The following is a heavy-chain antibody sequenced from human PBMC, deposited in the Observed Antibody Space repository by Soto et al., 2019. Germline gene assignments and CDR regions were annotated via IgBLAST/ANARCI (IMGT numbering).Heavy chain of an antibody. D-gene: IGHD6-19*01. Sequence: PGGSLRLSCAASGLTFSNYAVNWVRQAPGKGLEWVSGISGSGGSTDYADSVKGRFTISRDNSKNTLYLHMSSLRTEDTAVYYCAKAPWTVAGPFDYWGQGTLVTVSS. CDR3: AKAPWTVAGPFDY. CDR1: GLTFSNYA. CDR2: ISGSGGST. V-gene: IGHV3-23*01. J-gene: IGHJ4*02.